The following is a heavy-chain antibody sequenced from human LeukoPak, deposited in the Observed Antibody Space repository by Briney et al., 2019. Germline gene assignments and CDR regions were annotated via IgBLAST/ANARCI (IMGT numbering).Heavy chain of an antibody. D-gene: IGHD5-12*01. CDR3: ASSGGYGPLDY. J-gene: IGHJ4*02. CDR2: IYYSGST. CDR1: GGSISSYY. V-gene: IGHV4-59*08. Sequence: PSETLSLTCTVSGGSISSYYWSWIRQPPGKGLEWIGYIYYSGSTNYNPSLKSRITISVDTSKNQFSLKLSSVTAADTAVYYCASSGGYGPLDYWGQGTLVTVSS.